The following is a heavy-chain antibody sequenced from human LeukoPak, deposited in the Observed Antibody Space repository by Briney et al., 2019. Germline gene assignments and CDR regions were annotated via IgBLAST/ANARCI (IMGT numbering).Heavy chain of an antibody. CDR1: GGSISSSGYY. D-gene: IGHD3-22*01. Sequence: SETLSLTCTVSGGSISSSGYYWGWIRQPPGKGLEWIGNIYYGGNTYYNPSLKSRFTISVDTSKNQFSLKLTSVTAADTAVYYCARLRDSSGFYSRVWGQGTLVTVSS. CDR3: ARLRDSSGFYSRV. CDR2: IYYGGNT. J-gene: IGHJ4*02. V-gene: IGHV4-39*01.